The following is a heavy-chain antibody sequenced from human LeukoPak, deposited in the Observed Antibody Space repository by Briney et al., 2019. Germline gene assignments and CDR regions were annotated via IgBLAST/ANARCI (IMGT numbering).Heavy chain of an antibody. CDR3: ARAEDHGRYFDWLPGFAP. CDR2: VLPIFGTA. V-gene: IGHV1-69*13. Sequence: ASVKVSCKASGGTVSSYVISWVRQAPGQGLEWMGGVLPIFGTAIYAQKWQGRVTITADESTSTAYIELRSLRSEDTAIYYCARAEDHGRYFDWLPGFAPWGQGTLVIVSS. CDR1: GGTVSSYV. D-gene: IGHD3-9*01. J-gene: IGHJ5*02.